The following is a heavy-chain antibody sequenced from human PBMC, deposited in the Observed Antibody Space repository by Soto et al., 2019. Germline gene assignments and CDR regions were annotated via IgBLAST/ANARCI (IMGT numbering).Heavy chain of an antibody. V-gene: IGHV3-15*01. CDR2: IKSKTDGGTT. J-gene: IGHJ4*02. CDR1: GFTFSNAW. D-gene: IGHD6-19*01. Sequence: GGSLRLSCGASGFTFSNAWMSWVRQAPGKGLEWVGRIKSKTDGGTTDYVAPVKGRFTISRDDSKNTLYLQMNSLKTEDTAVYYCTTRPPSGIAVAARGGGFDYWGQGTLVTVPA. CDR3: TTRPPSGIAVAARGGGFDY.